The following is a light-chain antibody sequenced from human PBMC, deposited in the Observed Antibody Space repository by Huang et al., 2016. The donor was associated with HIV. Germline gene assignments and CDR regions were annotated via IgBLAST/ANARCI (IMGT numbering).Light chain of an antibody. V-gene: IGKV3-15*01. CDR2: GSS. Sequence: ENLMTQSSSTLSVSPGESATLSCRASQSVFKNLAWYQQKPGQAPQLRIYGSSTRASGIPARFSGSGSGTDFTLTISSLQSEDFAVYYCQQYNTSPRTFGQGTKVEV. J-gene: IGKJ1*01. CDR3: QQYNTSPRT. CDR1: QSVFKN.